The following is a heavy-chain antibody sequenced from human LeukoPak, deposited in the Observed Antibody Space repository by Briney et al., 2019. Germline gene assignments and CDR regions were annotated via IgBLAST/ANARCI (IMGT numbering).Heavy chain of an antibody. Sequence: SETLSLTCTVSGGSISSYYWSWIRQPPGKGLEWIGYIYYSGSANYNPSLKSRVTISVDTSKNQFSLKLSSVTAADTAVYYCARGYLPSIVGASNWFDPWGQGTLVTVSS. V-gene: IGHV4-59*01. D-gene: IGHD1-26*01. CDR3: ARGYLPSIVGASNWFDP. CDR1: GGSISSYY. J-gene: IGHJ5*02. CDR2: IYYSGSA.